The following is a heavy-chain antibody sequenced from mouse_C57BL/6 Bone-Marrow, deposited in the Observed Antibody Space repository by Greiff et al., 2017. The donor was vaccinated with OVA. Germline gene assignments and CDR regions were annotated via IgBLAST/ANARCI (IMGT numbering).Heavy chain of an antibody. CDR1: GFSLTSYG. J-gene: IGHJ4*01. Sequence: QVQLKQSGPGLVQPSQSLSITCTVSGFSLTSYGVHWVRQSPGKGLEWLGVIWSGGSTDYNAAFISRLSISKDNSKSQVFFKMNSLQADDTAIYYCARYYYGSSPYYYAMDYWGQGTSVTVS. CDR3: ARYYYGSSPYYYAMDY. V-gene: IGHV2-2*01. CDR2: IWSGGST. D-gene: IGHD1-1*01.